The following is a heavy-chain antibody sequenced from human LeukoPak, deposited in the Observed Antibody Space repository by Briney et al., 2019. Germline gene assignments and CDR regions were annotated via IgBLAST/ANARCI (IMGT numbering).Heavy chain of an antibody. J-gene: IGHJ4*02. Sequence: SETLSLTCAVYGGSFSGYYWSWIRQPPGKGLEWIGSIYYSGSTYYNPSLKSRVTISVDTSKNQFSLKLSSVTAADTAVYYCARSTFAGGNVNFDYWGQGTLVTVSS. CDR3: ARSTFAGGNVNFDY. CDR1: GGSFSGYY. CDR2: IYYSGST. D-gene: IGHD4-23*01. V-gene: IGHV4-34*01.